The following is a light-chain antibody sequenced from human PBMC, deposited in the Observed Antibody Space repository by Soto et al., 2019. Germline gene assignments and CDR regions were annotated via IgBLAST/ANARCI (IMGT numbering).Light chain of an antibody. Sequence: DIQLTQSPSFLSASVGDRLTITCRASQDIPSSLAWYQQKPGKAPNLLIYTVSTLQSGVPSRFSGSRSVTEFTLTISSLQPEDFATYYCQQFNSSPYTLGGGTKVEI. CDR3: QQFNSSPYT. J-gene: IGKJ4*01. CDR1: QDIPSS. CDR2: TVS. V-gene: IGKV1-9*01.